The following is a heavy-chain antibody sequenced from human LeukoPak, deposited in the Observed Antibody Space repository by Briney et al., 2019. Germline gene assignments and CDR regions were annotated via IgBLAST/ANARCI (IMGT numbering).Heavy chain of an antibody. CDR3: ARESGFGELFPYCMDV. V-gene: IGHV3-53*01. D-gene: IGHD3-10*01. CDR2: LYSGGNS. J-gene: IGHJ6*02. CDR1: GFSVSNNY. Sequence: GGSLRLSCAASGFSVSNNYMSWVRQAPGKGLEWVSVLYSGGNSYYADSVKGRFTISRDNSKNTLYLQMNSLRAEDTAVYYCARESGFGELFPYCMDVWGQGPTVTVSS.